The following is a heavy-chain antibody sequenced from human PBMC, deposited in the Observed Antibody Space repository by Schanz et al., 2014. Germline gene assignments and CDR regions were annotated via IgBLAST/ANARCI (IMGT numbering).Heavy chain of an antibody. CDR3: VKDLGTATREGWAFAS. CDR2: IWFDGSNK. V-gene: IGHV3-33*06. Sequence: VHLVESGGGLVQPGGSLRLSCAASGFTVSNSYIHWVRQTPAKGLEWVAIIWFDGSNKYYADSVKGRFTISRDNSRNTLFLQMNSLRAEDTAVYYCVKDLGTATREGWAFASWGQGTLVTVSS. J-gene: IGHJ4*02. D-gene: IGHD1-7*01. CDR1: GFTVSNSY.